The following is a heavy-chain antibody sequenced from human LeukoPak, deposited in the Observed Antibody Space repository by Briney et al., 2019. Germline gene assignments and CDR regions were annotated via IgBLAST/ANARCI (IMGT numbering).Heavy chain of an antibody. V-gene: IGHV4-39*01. D-gene: IGHD2-21*02. CDR1: GGSISSSSYY. J-gene: IGHJ4*02. Sequence: SETLSLTCTVSGGSISSSSYYWGWIRQPPGKGLEWIGRIYYSGSTYYNPSLKSRVTISVDTSKNQFSLKLSSVTAADTAVYYCASLGRPYCGGDCYPVDYWGQGTLFTVSS. CDR2: IYYSGST. CDR3: ASLGRPYCGGDCYPVDY.